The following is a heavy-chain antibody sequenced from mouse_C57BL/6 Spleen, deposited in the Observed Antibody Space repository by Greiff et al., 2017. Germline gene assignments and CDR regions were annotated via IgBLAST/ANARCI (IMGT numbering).Heavy chain of an antibody. D-gene: IGHD1-1*01. CDR1: GFNIKNTY. J-gene: IGHJ1*01. V-gene: IGHV14-3*01. CDR2: IDPANGNT. CDR3: AYYDGSSPWYFDV. Sequence: EVQLQQSVAELVRPGASVKLSCTASGFNIKNTYMHWVKQRPEQGLEWIGRIDPANGNTKYAPKFQGKATITANTSSNTAYLQLSSLTSEATAIYSCAYYDGSSPWYFDVWGPGTTVTVSS.